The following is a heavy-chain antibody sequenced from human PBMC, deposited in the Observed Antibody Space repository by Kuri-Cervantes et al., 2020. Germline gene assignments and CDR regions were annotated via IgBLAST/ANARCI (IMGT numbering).Heavy chain of an antibody. D-gene: IGHD3-3*01. CDR3: AHIRFVFWSCYWALDD. J-gene: IGHJ4*02. CDR1: GNSLSTSGVG. Sequence: SGPMLVTPTQTLTMFCTFSGNSLSTSGVGVGWYRQPTGKALKWLTLIYWDDDKRYSTSLKSRITITKETTNSQMVATMTNNDPVDTASYYCAHIRFVFWSCYWALDDWGQGTLVTVSS. V-gene: IGHV2-5*02. CDR2: IYWDDDK.